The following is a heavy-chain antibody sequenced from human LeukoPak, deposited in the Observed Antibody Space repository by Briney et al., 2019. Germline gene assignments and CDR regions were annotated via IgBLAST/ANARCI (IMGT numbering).Heavy chain of an antibody. V-gene: IGHV3-21*01. J-gene: IGHJ5*02. Sequence: GGSLRLSCAASGFTFSSYEMNWVRQAPGKGLEWVSSISSTSSYIYYADSVKGRFTISRDNAKNSLYLQMNSLRAEDTAVYYCARVEGYSGSYYWFDPWGQGTLVTVSS. CDR2: ISSTSSYI. CDR1: GFTFSSYE. CDR3: ARVEGYSGSYYWFDP. D-gene: IGHD1-26*01.